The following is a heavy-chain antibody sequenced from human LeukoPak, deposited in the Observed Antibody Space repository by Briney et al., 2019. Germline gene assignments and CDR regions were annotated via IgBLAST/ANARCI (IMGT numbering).Heavy chain of an antibody. CDR3: ANRISGSSS. V-gene: IGHV3-23*01. J-gene: IGHJ5*02. CDR1: GFTFSTYA. Sequence: PGGSLRLSCAASGFTFSTYAMSWIRQAPGKGREGVSAISSGGGNTDYADSVKGRFTISRDNSKNTVFLQMNSLRAEDTGVYYCANRISGSSSWGQGTLVTVSS. D-gene: IGHD3-10*01. CDR2: ISSGGGNT.